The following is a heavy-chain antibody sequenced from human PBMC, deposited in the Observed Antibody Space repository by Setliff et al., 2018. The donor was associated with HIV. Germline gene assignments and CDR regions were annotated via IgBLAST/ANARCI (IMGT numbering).Heavy chain of an antibody. CDR1: GYTFTDYY. J-gene: IGHJ4*02. D-gene: IGHD6-13*01. CDR3: ARDRIAAAGTLMGY. CDR2: INPNSGGT. Sequence: ASVKVSCKASGYTFTDYYMHWVRQAPGQGLEWMGRINPNSGGTNYAQKFQGRVTMTRDTSISTAYMELSRLRSDDTAVYYCARDRIAAAGTLMGYWGQGTLVTVSS. V-gene: IGHV1-2*06.